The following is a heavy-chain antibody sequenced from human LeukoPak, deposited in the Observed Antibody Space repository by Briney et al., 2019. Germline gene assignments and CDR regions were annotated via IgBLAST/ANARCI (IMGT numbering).Heavy chain of an antibody. D-gene: IGHD6-19*01. CDR1: GGSFSGYY. CDR2: IYYSGST. CDR3: AREVPGTQRTPAWFDP. V-gene: IGHV4-59*01. Sequence: SGTLSLTCAVYGGSFSGYYWSWIRQPPGKGLEWIGYIYYSGSTNYNPSLKSRVTISVDTSKNQFSLKLSSVTAADTAVYYCAREVPGTQRTPAWFDPWGHGTLVTASS. J-gene: IGHJ5*02.